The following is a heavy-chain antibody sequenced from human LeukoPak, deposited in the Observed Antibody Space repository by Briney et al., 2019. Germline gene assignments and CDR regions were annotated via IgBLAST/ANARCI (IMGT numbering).Heavy chain of an antibody. CDR3: TRGKPVDY. CDR1: GFIFSSHW. Sequence: PGGSLRLSCAASGFIFSSHWMHWVRQAPGKGLVWVSRINGDGSSTSYADTMRGRFTISRDNAKSTLYLQMNSLSAEDTAVYYCTRGKPVDYWGQGTLVTVSS. CDR2: INGDGSST. J-gene: IGHJ4*02. V-gene: IGHV3-74*01.